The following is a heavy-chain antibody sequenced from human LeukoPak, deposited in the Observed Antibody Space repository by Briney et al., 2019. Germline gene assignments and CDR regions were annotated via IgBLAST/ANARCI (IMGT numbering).Heavy chain of an antibody. Sequence: GGSLRLSCAAAGVTFSSYSMNWVRQAPGKGLEWVSSISSSSSYIYYADSVKGRFTIFRDNAKNSLYLQMNSLRAEDTAVYYCARDLYYYDSSGSYDADFDYWGQGTLVTVSS. V-gene: IGHV3-21*01. CDR2: ISSSSSYI. J-gene: IGHJ4*02. CDR3: ARDLYYYDSSGSYDADFDY. D-gene: IGHD3-22*01. CDR1: GVTFSSYS.